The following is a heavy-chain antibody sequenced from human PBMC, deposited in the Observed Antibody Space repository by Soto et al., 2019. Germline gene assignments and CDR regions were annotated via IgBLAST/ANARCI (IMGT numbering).Heavy chain of an antibody. J-gene: IGHJ2*01. CDR2: IYYSGST. CDR1: GGSISSYY. CDR3: ARKSLATVTTSWYFDL. D-gene: IGHD4-17*01. Sequence: PSETLSLTCTVSGGSISSYYWSWIRQPPGKGLEWIGYIYYSGSTNYNPSLKSRVTISVDTSKNQFSLKLSSVTAADTAVYYCARKSLATVTTSWYFDLWGRGTLVTVSS. V-gene: IGHV4-59*01.